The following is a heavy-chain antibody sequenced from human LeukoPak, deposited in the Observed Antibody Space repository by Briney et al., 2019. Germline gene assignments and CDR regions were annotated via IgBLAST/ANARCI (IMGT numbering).Heavy chain of an antibody. D-gene: IGHD2-2*01. CDR3: TRRDCTRTSCYASD. J-gene: IGHJ4*02. Sequence: GGSLRLSCTASGFIFSDYYMGWVRQAPGQGLEWISYISTIGYTSYADSVKGRFTISRDTAKKSVYLQMDSLRAEDTSIYYCTRRDCTRTSCYASDWGQGTLVTVSS. V-gene: IGHV3-11*06. CDR2: ISTIGYT. CDR1: GFIFSDYY.